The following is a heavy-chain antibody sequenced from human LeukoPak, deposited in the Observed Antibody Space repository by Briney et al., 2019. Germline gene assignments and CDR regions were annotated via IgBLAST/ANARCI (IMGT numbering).Heavy chain of an antibody. V-gene: IGHV3-30*04. J-gene: IGHJ3*02. CDR3: ARVGIAAAGRVGIAFDI. CDR1: GFTFSSYA. Sequence: GRSLRLSCAASGFTFSSYAMHWVRQAPGKGLEWVAVISYDGSNKYYADSVKGRFTISRDNSKNTLYLQMNSLRAEDTAVYYCARVGIAAAGRVGIAFDIWGQGTMVTVPS. D-gene: IGHD6-13*01. CDR2: ISYDGSNK.